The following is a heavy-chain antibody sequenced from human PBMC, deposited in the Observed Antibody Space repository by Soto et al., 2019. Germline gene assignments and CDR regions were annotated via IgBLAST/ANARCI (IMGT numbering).Heavy chain of an antibody. D-gene: IGHD2-2*01. CDR2: ISGSGGST. V-gene: IGHV3-23*01. J-gene: IGHJ2*01. CDR3: AKDSSGSSTSSGYFDR. Sequence: EVQLLESGGGLVQPGGSLSLSCAASGFTFSSYAMSWVRQAPGKGLEWVSAISGSGGSTYYADSVKGRFTISRHNSKHTLYLQMNTLRAEDTAVYHCAKDSSGSSTSSGYFDRCGRGTLVTFSA. CDR1: GFTFSSYA.